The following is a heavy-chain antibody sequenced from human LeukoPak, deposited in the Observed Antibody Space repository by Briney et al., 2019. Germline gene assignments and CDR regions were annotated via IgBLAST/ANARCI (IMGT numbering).Heavy chain of an antibody. J-gene: IGHJ4*02. CDR1: GYTFTSYG. Sequence: ASVKVSCKASGYTFTSYGISWVRQAPGQGLEWMGWISAYNGNTNYAQKLQGRVTMTTDTSTSTAYMELRSLRSDDTAVYYCARDLDRGGVGPPNYWAEGSLVTVSS. CDR3: ARDLDRGGVGPPNY. V-gene: IGHV1-18*01. CDR2: ISAYNGNT. D-gene: IGHD3-10*01.